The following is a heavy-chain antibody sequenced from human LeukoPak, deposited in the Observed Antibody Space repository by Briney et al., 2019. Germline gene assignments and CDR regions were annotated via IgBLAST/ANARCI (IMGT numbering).Heavy chain of an antibody. CDR1: GFSFSRYG. V-gene: IGHV3-30*12. D-gene: IGHD6-13*01. CDR2: IQYDGSNE. J-gene: IGHJ6*04. Sequence: GGSLRLSCAASGFSFSRYGMHWVPQAPGKGLEWVAYIQYDGSNEQYANSVKGRFTSSRDNAKNSLYLQMNSLRAEDTAVYYCARYISWWDVWGKGTTVTISS. CDR3: ARYISWWDV.